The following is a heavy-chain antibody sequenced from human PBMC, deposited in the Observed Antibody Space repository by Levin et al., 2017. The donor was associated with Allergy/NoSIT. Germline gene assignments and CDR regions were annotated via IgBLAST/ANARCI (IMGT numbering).Heavy chain of an antibody. J-gene: IGHJ4*02. CDR3: ARELEVAAAPKDFDS. Sequence: SQTLSLTCDLSTSSIASPYYWGWVRQPPGKGLEWIGSIYHSGTTYYNPSLQSRISLSVDTSKNRFSLRLTSVTAADTAVYYCARELEVAAAPKDFDSWGPGTLVTVSA. V-gene: IGHV4-38-2*01. CDR1: TSSIASPYY. CDR2: IYHSGTT. D-gene: IGHD2-15*01.